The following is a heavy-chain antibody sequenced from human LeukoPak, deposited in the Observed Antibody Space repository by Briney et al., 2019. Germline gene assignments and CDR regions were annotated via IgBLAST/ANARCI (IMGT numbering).Heavy chain of an antibody. CDR3: ARGTTTIFGVAPTYFDY. J-gene: IGHJ4*02. D-gene: IGHD3-3*01. CDR2: IKQDGSEK. V-gene: IGHV3-7*01. CDR1: GFTFSRYW. Sequence: GGSLRLSCAASGFTFSRYWMTWVRQAPGKGLEWVANIKQDGSEKSYVDSMKGRFTISRDNAKNSLFLQMNSLRAEDTALYYCARGTTTIFGVAPTYFDYWGQGTLVTVSS.